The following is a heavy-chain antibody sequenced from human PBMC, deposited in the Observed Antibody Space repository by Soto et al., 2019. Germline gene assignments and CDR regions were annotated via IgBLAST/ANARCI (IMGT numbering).Heavy chain of an antibody. D-gene: IGHD7-27*01. Sequence: PSETLSLTCAVSGGSISSGGYSWSWIRQPPGKGLEWIGYIYHSGSTYYNPSLKSRVTISVDRSKNQFSLKLSSVTAADTAVYYCARGNWGYDYCGQGTLVTVSS. V-gene: IGHV4-30-2*01. J-gene: IGHJ4*02. CDR3: ARGNWGYDY. CDR1: GGSISSGGYS. CDR2: IYHSGST.